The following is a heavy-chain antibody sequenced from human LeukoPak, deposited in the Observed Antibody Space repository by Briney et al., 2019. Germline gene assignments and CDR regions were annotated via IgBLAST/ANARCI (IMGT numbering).Heavy chain of an antibody. CDR2: IKQDGSEK. CDR3: ARRIAAAGLYYYYYYMDV. Sequence: PGGSLRLSCAASGFTFSSYGMSWVRQAPGKGLEWVANIKQDGSEKYYVDSVKGRFTISRDNAKNSLYLQMNSLRAEDTAVYYCARRIAAAGLYYYYYYMDVWGKGTTVTISS. D-gene: IGHD6-13*01. CDR1: GFTFSSYG. V-gene: IGHV3-7*01. J-gene: IGHJ6*03.